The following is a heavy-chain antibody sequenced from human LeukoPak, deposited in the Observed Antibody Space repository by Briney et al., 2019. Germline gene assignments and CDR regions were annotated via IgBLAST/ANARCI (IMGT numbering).Heavy chain of an antibody. CDR1: GGSFSGYY. Sequence: SETLSLTCAVYGGSFSGYYWTWIRQPPGKGLEWIGEINQSGTTNYNPSLASRVSMSLDTSKNYFSLNLTSVTAADTAVYYCARHVVLGYCEITSCYKWLDPWGQGTLVTVSS. CDR3: ARHVVLGYCEITSCYKWLDP. D-gene: IGHD2-2*02. V-gene: IGHV4-34*01. CDR2: INQSGTT. J-gene: IGHJ5*02.